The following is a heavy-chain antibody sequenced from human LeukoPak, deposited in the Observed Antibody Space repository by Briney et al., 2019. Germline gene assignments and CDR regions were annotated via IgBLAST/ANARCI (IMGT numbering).Heavy chain of an antibody. CDR3: ARRFSSSWPYYFDY. V-gene: IGHV4-59*08. J-gene: IGHJ4*02. D-gene: IGHD6-13*01. CDR1: GGSISSYY. Sequence: SETLSLTCTVSGGSISSYYWSWIRQPPGKGLEWIGFIYYSGSTNYNPSLRSRVTISVATTKNHFSLKLSSVTAADTAVYYCARRFSSSWPYYFDYWDQGTLVTVSS. CDR2: IYYSGST.